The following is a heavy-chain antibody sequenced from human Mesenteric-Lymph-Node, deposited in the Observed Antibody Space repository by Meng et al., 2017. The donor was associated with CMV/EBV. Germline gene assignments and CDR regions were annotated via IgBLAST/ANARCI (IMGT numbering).Heavy chain of an antibody. V-gene: IGHV3-11*04. CDR1: GFTFSDYY. J-gene: IGHJ4*02. CDR3: AKDDSSSWYYFDY. Sequence: GGSLRLSCAASGFTFSDYYMSWIRQAPGKGLEWVSYISSSSSTIYYADSVKGRFTISRDNAKNSLYLQMNSLRAEDTAVYYCAKDDSSSWYYFDYWGQGTLVTVSS. CDR2: ISSSSSTI. D-gene: IGHD6-13*01.